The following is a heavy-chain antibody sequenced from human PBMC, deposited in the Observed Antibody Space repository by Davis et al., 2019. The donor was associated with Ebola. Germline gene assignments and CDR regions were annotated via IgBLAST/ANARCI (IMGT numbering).Heavy chain of an antibody. CDR1: GYSITRSDW. J-gene: IGHJ5*02. D-gene: IGHD2-2*01. V-gene: IGHV4-28*06. CDR2: IHYRGNT. Sequence: PSETLSLTCAVSGYSITRSDWWGWIRQSPGKGLEWIGYIHYRGNTKDNPSLQSRVTMSVDTSKNQFYLNLKSVTAFDSAIYYCARAVGPCSTSSCLTWFGPWGQGIVVTVSS. CDR3: ARAVGPCSTSSCLTWFGP.